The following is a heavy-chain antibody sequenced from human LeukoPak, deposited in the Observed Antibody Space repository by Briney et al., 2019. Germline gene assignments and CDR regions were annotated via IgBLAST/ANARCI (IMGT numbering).Heavy chain of an antibody. CDR2: ISGSGGST. D-gene: IGHD6-19*01. Sequence: GGSLRLSCAASGFTFSSYAMSWVRQAPGKGLEWVSAISGSGGSTYYADSVKGRFTISRDNTKNTLYLQMNSLRAEDTAVYYCAKDIRFSSGWAFDYWGQGTLVTVSS. CDR3: AKDIRFSSGWAFDY. CDR1: GFTFSSYA. J-gene: IGHJ4*02. V-gene: IGHV3-23*01.